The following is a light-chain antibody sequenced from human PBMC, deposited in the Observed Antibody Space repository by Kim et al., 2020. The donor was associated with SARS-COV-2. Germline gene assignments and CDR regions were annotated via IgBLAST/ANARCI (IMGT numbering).Light chain of an antibody. CDR3: QSYDGDSQNNQV. CDR2: EDS. J-gene: IGLJ3*02. V-gene: IGLV6-57*04. CDR1: SGSIISYY. Sequence: NFMLTQPHSVSESPGKTVTISCTRSSGSIISYYVQWYQQRPGSAPTTVIYEDSQRPSGVPDRFSGSVDSSSNSASLTIAGLETEDEADYYCQSYDGDSQNNQVFGGGTQLTVL.